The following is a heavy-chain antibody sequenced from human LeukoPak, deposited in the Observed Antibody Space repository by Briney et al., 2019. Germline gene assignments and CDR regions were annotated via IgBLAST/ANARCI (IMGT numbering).Heavy chain of an antibody. CDR2: ISGSGDST. J-gene: IGHJ4*02. CDR1: GFTFSSYA. Sequence: PGGSLRLSCAASGFTFSSYAMSWVRLAPGKGLEWVSSISGSGDSTYYADSVKGRSTISRDNSKNTLYLQMNSLRAEDTALYYCAIGIAVAGPATFYWGQGTLATVSS. D-gene: IGHD6-19*01. V-gene: IGHV3-23*01. CDR3: AIGIAVAGPATFY.